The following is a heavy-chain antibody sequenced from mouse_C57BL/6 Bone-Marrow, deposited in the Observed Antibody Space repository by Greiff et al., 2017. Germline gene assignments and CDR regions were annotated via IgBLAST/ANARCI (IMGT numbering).Heavy chain of an antibody. D-gene: IGHD2-4*01. CDR1: EYEFPSHD. Sequence: VMLVESGGGLVQPGESLKLSCESNEYEFPSHDMSWVRKTPEKRLELVAAINSDGGSTYYPDTMERRFIISRDNTMKTLYLQMSSLRSEDTALYYCARWGPYDYPFAYWGQGTLVTVSA. CDR3: ARWGPYDYPFAY. J-gene: IGHJ3*01. CDR2: INSDGGST. V-gene: IGHV5-2*03.